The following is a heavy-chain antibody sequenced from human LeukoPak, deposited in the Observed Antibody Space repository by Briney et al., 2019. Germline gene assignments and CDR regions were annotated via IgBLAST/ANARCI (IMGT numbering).Heavy chain of an antibody. V-gene: IGHV1-2*04. Sequence: ASVKVSCKASGYTFTGYYMHWVRQAPGQGLEWMGWINPNSGGTNYAQKFQGWVTVTRDTSISTAYMELSRLRSDDTAVYYCARERGPRVVAASYDAFDIWGQGTMVTVSS. CDR2: INPNSGGT. CDR1: GYTFTGYY. J-gene: IGHJ3*02. CDR3: ARERGPRVVAASYDAFDI. D-gene: IGHD2-15*01.